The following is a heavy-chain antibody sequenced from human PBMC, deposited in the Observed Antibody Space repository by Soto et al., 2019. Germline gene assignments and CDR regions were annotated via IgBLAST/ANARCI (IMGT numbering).Heavy chain of an antibody. CDR3: ARLMALYYYYGMDV. V-gene: IGHV1-69*06. Sequence: ASVKVSCKASGGTFSSYAISWVRQAPGQGLEWMGGIIPIFGTANYAQKFQGRVTITADKSTSTAYMELSSLRSEDTAVYYCARLMALYYYYGMDVWGQGTTVTVSS. J-gene: IGHJ6*02. CDR2: IIPIFGTA. CDR1: GGTFSSYA. D-gene: IGHD2-8*01.